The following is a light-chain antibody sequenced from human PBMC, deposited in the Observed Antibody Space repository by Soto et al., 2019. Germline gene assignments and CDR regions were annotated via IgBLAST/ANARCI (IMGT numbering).Light chain of an antibody. Sequence: QSVPTQAPSVSGTPGQRVTISCSGSSSNIGSNSVYWYQHLTGTAPTLLIYRNTQRPSGVPDRMSGSKSDTSASLAISGLRSEDEADYYCATWDDSLSGFVFGTGTKVTVL. CDR1: SSNIGSNS. J-gene: IGLJ1*01. CDR3: ATWDDSLSGFV. V-gene: IGLV1-47*01. CDR2: RNT.